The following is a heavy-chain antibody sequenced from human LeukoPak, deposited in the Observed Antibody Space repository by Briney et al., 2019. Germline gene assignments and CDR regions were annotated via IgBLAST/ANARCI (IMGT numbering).Heavy chain of an antibody. CDR1: GDSISSNYW. V-gene: IGHV4-28*01. CDR3: ARKGSGWYAFDI. J-gene: IGHJ3*02. Sequence: SDTLSLTCAVSGDSISSNYWWSWIRQSPEKGLEWIGYIYYSGSTHQNPSLQSRLTMSVDTSKNQFSLKLSSVTAVDTAVYYCARKGSGWYAFDIWGQGTTVTVSS. D-gene: IGHD6-19*01. CDR2: IYYSGST.